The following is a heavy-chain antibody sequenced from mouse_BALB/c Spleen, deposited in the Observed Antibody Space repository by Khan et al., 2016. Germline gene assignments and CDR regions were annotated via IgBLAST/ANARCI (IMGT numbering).Heavy chain of an antibody. CDR1: GYIFTTYY. J-gene: IGHJ3*01. CDR3: ARSDDGHYPFAY. Sequence: QVQLQQPGAELVKPGASVILSCKASGYIFTTYYISWVKQRPGQGLEWIGGINPSNGGTNFNEKFKSKATLTVDKSSTTAYMQLSSLTSEDSAIYFSARSDDGHYPFAYWGQGTLVTVSA. CDR2: INPSNGGT. V-gene: IGHV1S81*02. D-gene: IGHD2-3*01.